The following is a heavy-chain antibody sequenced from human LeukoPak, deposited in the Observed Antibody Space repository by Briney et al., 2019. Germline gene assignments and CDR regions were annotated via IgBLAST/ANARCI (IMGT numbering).Heavy chain of an antibody. CDR2: IIPIFATA. CDR3: ARTHSSGWYFFDY. CDR1: GGTFRTNA. Sequence: GASVKVSCKASGGTFRTNAFNWVRQAPGQGLEWMGGIIPIFATARYAQKFQGRVTITTDESTTTAHLELSSPRSEDTAVYYCARTHSSGWYFFDYWGQGTLVTVSS. J-gene: IGHJ4*02. V-gene: IGHV1-69*05. D-gene: IGHD6-19*01.